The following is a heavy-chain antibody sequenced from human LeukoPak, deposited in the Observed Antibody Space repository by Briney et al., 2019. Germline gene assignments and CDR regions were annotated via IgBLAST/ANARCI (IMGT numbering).Heavy chain of an antibody. J-gene: IGHJ6*03. D-gene: IGHD3-10*01. Sequence: PSETLSLTCTVSGGYISSYYWSWIRQPPGKGLERIRYIYYSGSTNYNPSLKSRVTISVDTSKNQFSLKLSSVTAADTAVYYCASFSGRGYYYYYMDVWGKGTTVTVSS. CDR3: ASFSGRGYYYYYMDV. CDR2: IYYSGST. V-gene: IGHV4-59*01. CDR1: GGYISSYY.